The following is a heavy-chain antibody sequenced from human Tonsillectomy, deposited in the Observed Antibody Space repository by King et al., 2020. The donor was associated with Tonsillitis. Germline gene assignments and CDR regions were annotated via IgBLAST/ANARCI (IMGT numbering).Heavy chain of an antibody. CDR3: ATSALGSGGSDRSAYRYFRH. CDR1: GGTFGGHY. Sequence: VQLVESGAEVRKPGASVSVSCKASGGTFGGHYVHWVRQAPGQGLEWMGWINPDTGDTNYAPKFQGRVTMTVTKDTSISPAYMGLSSRRPDDTALYHWATSALGSGGSDRSAYRYFRHWGQGTLVTVSS. CDR2: INPDTGDT. D-gene: IGHD2-15*01. V-gene: IGHV1-2*02. J-gene: IGHJ1*01.